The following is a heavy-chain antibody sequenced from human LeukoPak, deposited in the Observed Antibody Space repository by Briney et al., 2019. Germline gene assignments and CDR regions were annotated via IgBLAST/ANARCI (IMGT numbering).Heavy chain of an antibody. J-gene: IGHJ4*02. D-gene: IGHD6-6*01. CDR2: IYPGDSDT. CDR1: YW. V-gene: IGHV5-51*01. Sequence: YWSWIRQHPGKGLEWMGIIYPGDSDTRYSPSFQGQVTISADKSISTAYLQWSSLKASDTAMYYCARLIAARQGVDYWGQGTLVTVSS. CDR3: ARLIAARQGVDY.